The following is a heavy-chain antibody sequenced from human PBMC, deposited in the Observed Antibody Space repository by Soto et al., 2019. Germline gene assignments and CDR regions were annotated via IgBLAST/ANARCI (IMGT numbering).Heavy chain of an antibody. D-gene: IGHD3-16*01. V-gene: IGHV4-4*02. CDR2: IYHSGST. J-gene: IGHJ4*01. Sequence: VQLQESGPGLVKPSGTLSLTCAVSGASISSGNWWSWVRQSPGKGLEWIGEIYHSGSTNHNPSLKSRVVISLDKSRNQFSLKLSSVTAADTAVYFCASHRGNTFGSYDDWGQGTQVTVSS. CDR3: ASHRGNTFGSYDD. CDR1: GASISSGNW.